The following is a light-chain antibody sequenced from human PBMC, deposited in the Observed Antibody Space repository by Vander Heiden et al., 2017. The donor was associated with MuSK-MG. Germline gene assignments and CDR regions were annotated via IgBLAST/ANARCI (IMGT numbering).Light chain of an antibody. CDR2: LGS. J-gene: IGKJ1*01. V-gene: IGKV2-28*01. Sequence: EIVMTQSPLSLPVTPGEPASISCRSSQSLLHSNGYNYLHWYLQKPGQSPQLLIYLGSKRAHGVPDRFSGSGQGTDFTLKISSGEAQDVGVYYCMQALQTWTSGQGTKVELK. CDR3: MQALQTWT. CDR1: QSLLHSNGYNY.